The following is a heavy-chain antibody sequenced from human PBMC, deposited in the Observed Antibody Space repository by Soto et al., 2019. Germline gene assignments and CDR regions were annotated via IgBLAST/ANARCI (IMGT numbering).Heavy chain of an antibody. V-gene: IGHV5-51*01. D-gene: IGHD3-9*01. Sequence: GESLKISCQGSGYSFTNYWVGWVRQVPGKGLEWMAVIYPADSNIKYSPSFRGQVTISADTSINTAYLQWSSLKASDTAIYYCARNERFDRSESVDYWGQGTLVTVSS. CDR2: IYPADSNI. J-gene: IGHJ4*02. CDR1: GYSFTNYW. CDR3: ARNERFDRSESVDY.